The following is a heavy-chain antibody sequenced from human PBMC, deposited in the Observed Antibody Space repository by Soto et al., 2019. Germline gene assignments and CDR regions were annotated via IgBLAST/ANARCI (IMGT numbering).Heavy chain of an antibody. V-gene: IGHV3-33*01. CDR3: AREDGSGSQFQH. CDR1: GFTFSSYG. D-gene: IGHD3-10*01. CDR2: IWYDGSNK. Sequence: VQLVESGGGVVQPGRSLRLSCAASGFTFSSYGMHWVRQAPGKGLEWVAVIWYDGSNKYYADSVKGRFTISRDNSKNTLYLQMNSLRAEDTAVYYCAREDGSGSQFQHWGQGTLVTVSS. J-gene: IGHJ1*01.